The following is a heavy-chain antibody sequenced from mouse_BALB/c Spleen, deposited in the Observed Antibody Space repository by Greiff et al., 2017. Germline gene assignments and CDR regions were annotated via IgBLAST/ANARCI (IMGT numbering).Heavy chain of an antibody. J-gene: IGHJ2*01. Sequence: EVKLEESGPGLVKPSQSLSLTCSVTGYSITSGYYWNWIRQFPGNKLEWMGYISYDGSNNYNPSLKNRISITRDTSKNQFFLKLNSVTTEDTATYYCAREKYYFDYWGQGTTLTVSS. CDR2: ISYDGSN. V-gene: IGHV3-6*02. CDR3: AREKYYFDY. CDR1: GYSITSGYY.